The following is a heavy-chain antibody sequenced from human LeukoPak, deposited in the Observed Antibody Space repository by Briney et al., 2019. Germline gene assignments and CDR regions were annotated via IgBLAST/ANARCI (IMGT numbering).Heavy chain of an antibody. CDR2: IYYSGST. Sequence: SETLSLTCTVSGGSISSSAYYWGWIRQPPGKGLEWIGSIYYSGSTYYNPSLKSRVTISVDTSKNQFSLKLSSVTAADTAVYYCARVSGYCSGGSCYSPYYYYYMDVWGKGTTVTVSS. J-gene: IGHJ6*03. D-gene: IGHD2-15*01. CDR1: GGSISSSAYY. CDR3: ARVSGYCSGGSCYSPYYYYYMDV. V-gene: IGHV4-39*07.